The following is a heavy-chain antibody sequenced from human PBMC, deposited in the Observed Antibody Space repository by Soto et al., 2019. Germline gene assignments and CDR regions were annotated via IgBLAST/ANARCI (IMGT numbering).Heavy chain of an antibody. CDR3: AREKTSYGMEV. CDR2: MNPNSGNI. CDR1: GYTFTSYD. J-gene: IGHJ6*02. V-gene: IGHV1-8*01. Sequence: QVQLVQSGAEVKKPGASVKVSCKASGYTFTSYDINWVRQATGQGLEWMGWMNPNSGNIGNAQKFQGRVTMNRKTSIRTPYMDLSSLRSEHTAVYYFAREKTSYGMEVWGQGTTVTVSS.